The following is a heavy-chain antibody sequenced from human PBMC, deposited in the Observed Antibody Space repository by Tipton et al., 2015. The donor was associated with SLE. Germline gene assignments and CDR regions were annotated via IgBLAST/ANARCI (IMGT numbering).Heavy chain of an antibody. V-gene: IGHV4-4*07. CDR1: DGSIRDYY. CDR2: IYASGST. J-gene: IGHJ5*02. CDR3: ARDYSEWLDP. Sequence: TLSLTCTVSDGSIRDYYWTWIRQPAGEGLEWIGRIYASGSTNYNPSLRSRAAMSVDTSKSQFSLKLTSVTAADTAVYYCARDYSEWLDPWGQGALVTVSS. D-gene: IGHD2-21*01.